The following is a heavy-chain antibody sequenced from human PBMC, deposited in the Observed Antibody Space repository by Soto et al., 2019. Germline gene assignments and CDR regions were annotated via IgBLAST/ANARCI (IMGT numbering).Heavy chain of an antibody. D-gene: IGHD1-26*01. CDR2: IYSGGSS. CDR1: GFTVSSNY. V-gene: IGHV3-53*05. CDR3: AKEGGLSASYCIASSYYFDY. Sequence: GGSLRLSCAVSGFTVSSNYISWVRQAPGKGLERVSVIYSGGSSYYAASVKGRFLISADTSKNKLYLKLSSVRAEDTSVYYCAKEGGLSASYCIASSYYFDYWGQGTLVTVSS. J-gene: IGHJ4*02.